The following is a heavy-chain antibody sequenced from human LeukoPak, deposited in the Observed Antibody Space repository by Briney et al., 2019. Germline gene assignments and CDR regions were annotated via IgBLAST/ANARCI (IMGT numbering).Heavy chain of an antibody. CDR1: GFTFSSYA. CDR2: ISGSGGST. V-gene: IGHV3-23*01. CDR3: AKEIGSSWYEPGDYYYYYGMDV. D-gene: IGHD6-13*01. J-gene: IGHJ6*02. Sequence: PGGSLRLSCAASGFTFSSYAMSWVRQAPGKGLEWVSAISGSGGSTYYADSVKGRFTISRDNSKNTLYLQMNSLRAEDTAVYYCAKEIGSSWYEPGDYYYYYGMDVWGQGTTVTVSS.